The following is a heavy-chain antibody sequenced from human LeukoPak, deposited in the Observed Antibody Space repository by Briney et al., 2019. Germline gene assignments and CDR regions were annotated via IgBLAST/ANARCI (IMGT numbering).Heavy chain of an antibody. CDR2: ISYDGSDK. D-gene: IGHD3-16*02. Sequence: PGRSLRLSCAASGFTFSGYAMLWVRQAPGKGLAWVAVISYDGSDKYYADSVKGRFTTTRDNSKNTLYLQMDSLGAEDAAVYFCARENRAFEFDCWGQGTLVIVSS. CDR3: ARENRAFEFDC. CDR1: GFTFSGYA. V-gene: IGHV3-30*04. J-gene: IGHJ4*02.